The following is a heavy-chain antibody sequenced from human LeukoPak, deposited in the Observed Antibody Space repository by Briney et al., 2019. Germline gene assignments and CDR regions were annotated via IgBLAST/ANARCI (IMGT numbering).Heavy chain of an antibody. CDR2: VYYTGST. Sequence: SQTLSLTCTVSGGSLSSSGVFWGWIRQPPGKGLEWIASVYYTGSTYYNPSLKSRVTISLDTSKNQFSLRLSSVTAADTATYYCASLVVPPASAMDVWGQGTTVTVSS. J-gene: IGHJ6*02. CDR1: GGSLSSSGVF. CDR3: ASLVVPPASAMDV. D-gene: IGHD2-2*01. V-gene: IGHV4-39*01.